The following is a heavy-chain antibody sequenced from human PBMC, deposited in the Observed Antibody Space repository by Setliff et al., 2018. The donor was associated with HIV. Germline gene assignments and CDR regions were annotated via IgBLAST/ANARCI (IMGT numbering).Heavy chain of an antibody. CDR2: IYYSGST. J-gene: IGHJ4*02. D-gene: IGHD3-9*01. CDR3: ARQHYDILTTYAAPFDY. Sequence: LFLTCTVSGGSISGSSYYWGWIRQPPGKGPEWIGSIYYSGSTYYNPSLKSRVTISVDTSKKRFSLKMSSVTAADTAVYYCARQHYDILTTYAAPFDYWGQGILVTVSS. V-gene: IGHV4-39*01. CDR1: GGSISGSSYY.